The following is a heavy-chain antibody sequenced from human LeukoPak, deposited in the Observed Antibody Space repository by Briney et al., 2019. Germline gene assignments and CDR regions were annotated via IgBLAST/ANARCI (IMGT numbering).Heavy chain of an antibody. V-gene: IGHV4-39*01. D-gene: IGHD6-25*01. CDR3: TRQLPTAAADTRGYFDY. CDR1: GGSISSISSSTYY. J-gene: IGHJ4*02. CDR2: LYYGENS. Sequence: SETLPLTCTVSGGSISSISSSTYYWGWIRQAPGKGLVWIGSLYYGENSHYNPSLKSRATLSVDTSNNQFSLKLTSVTAADAAVYFCTRQLPTAAADTRGYFDYWGQGTVVTVSS.